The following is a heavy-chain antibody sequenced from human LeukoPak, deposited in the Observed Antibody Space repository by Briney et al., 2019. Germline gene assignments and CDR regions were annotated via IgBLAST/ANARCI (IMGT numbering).Heavy chain of an antibody. CDR2: ITNKPNTYT. D-gene: IGHD3-10*01. CDR1: GFTFSDHY. CDR3: ARGKYYYGSGSYIDAFDI. J-gene: IGHJ3*02. Sequence: GGSLRLSCAASGFTFSDHYMDWLRQAPGEGLEWVGRITNKPNTYTYYAASVKGRFTISGDDSKNTLYLQMNSLKTEDTAVYYCARGKYYYGSGSYIDAFDIWGQGTRVTVSS. V-gene: IGHV3-72*01.